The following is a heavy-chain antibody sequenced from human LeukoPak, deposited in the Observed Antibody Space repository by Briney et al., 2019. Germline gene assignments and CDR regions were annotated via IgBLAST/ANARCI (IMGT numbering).Heavy chain of an antibody. D-gene: IGHD3-3*01. CDR3: ARDGGYYDFWSGYYSWFDP. J-gene: IGHJ5*02. CDR1: GFTFSSYG. Sequence: PGRSLRLSCAASGFTFSSYGMHWVRQAPGKGLEWVAVIWYDGSNKYYADSVKGRFTISRDNSKNTLYLQMNSLRAEDTAVYYCARDGGYYDFWSGYYSWFDPWGQGTLVTVSS. CDR2: IWYDGSNK. V-gene: IGHV3-33*01.